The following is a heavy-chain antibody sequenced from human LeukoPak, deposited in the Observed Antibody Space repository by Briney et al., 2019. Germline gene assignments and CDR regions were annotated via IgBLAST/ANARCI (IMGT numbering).Heavy chain of an antibody. J-gene: IGHJ3*02. CDR2: IYYSGST. CDR1: GGPISSSSYY. CDR3: ARSRAAAVAFDI. V-gene: IGHV4-39*01. D-gene: IGHD6-13*01. Sequence: SETLSLTCTVSGGPISSSSYYWGWIRQPPAKGLGWIGSIYYSGSTYYNPSLKSRVTISVDTSKNQFSLKLSSVTAADTAVYYCARSRAAAVAFDIWGQGTMVTVSS.